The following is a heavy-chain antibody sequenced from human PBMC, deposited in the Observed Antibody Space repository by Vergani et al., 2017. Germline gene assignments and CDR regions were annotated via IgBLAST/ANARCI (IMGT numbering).Heavy chain of an antibody. CDR3: ERDQTVDTAMVTFDI. D-gene: IGHD5-18*01. CDR2: IIPILGIA. Sequence: QVQLVQSGAEVKKPGSSVKVSCKASGGTFSSYTISWVRQAPGQGLEWMGRIIPILGIANYAQKFQGRVTITADKSTSTAYMELSSLRSEDTAVYYGERDQTVDTAMVTFDIWGQGTMVTVSS. V-gene: IGHV1-69*09. CDR1: GGTFSSYT. J-gene: IGHJ3*02.